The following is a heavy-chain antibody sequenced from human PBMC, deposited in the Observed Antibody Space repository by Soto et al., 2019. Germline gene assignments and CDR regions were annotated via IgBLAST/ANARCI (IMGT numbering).Heavy chain of an antibody. CDR2: IYYSGST. CDR1: GGSISSSSYY. J-gene: IGHJ5*02. Sequence: PSETLSLTCTVSGGSISSSSYYWGWIRQPPGKGLEWIGSIYYSGSTYYNPSLKSRVTISVDTSKNQFSLKLSSVTAADTAVYYCARDMDYGDYNWFDPWGQGTLVTVS. CDR3: ARDMDYGDYNWFDP. D-gene: IGHD4-17*01. V-gene: IGHV4-39*07.